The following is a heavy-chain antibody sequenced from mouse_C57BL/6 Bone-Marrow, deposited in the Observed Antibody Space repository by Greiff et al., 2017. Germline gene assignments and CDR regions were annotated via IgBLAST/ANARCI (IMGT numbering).Heavy chain of an antibody. D-gene: IGHD1-1*01. CDR1: GYTFTSYW. CDR3: ALKFITTVVAPYYFDY. J-gene: IGHJ2*01. CDR2: IHPNSGST. Sequence: VQLQQPGAELVKPGASVKLSCKASGYTFTSYWMHWVKQRPGQGLEWIGMIHPNSGSTNYNEKFKSKATLTVDKSSSTAYMQLSSLTSEDSAVYYCALKFITTVVAPYYFDYWGQGTTLTVSS. V-gene: IGHV1-64*01.